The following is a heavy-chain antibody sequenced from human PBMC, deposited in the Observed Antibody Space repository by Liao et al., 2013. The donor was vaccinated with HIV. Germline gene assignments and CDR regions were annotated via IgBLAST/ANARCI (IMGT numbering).Heavy chain of an antibody. CDR1: GTVFGDSISSYY. CDR3: ARGGIVATIDY. Sequence: QVQLQESGPGLVKPSETLSLTCTVSGTVFGDSISSYYWSWIRQPAGKGLEWIGRIYSSGSTYYNPSLKSRVTISIDTSKNQFSLKLSSVTAADTAVYYCARGGIVATIDYWGQGTLVTVSS. V-gene: IGHV4-4*07. D-gene: IGHD5-12*01. J-gene: IGHJ4*02. CDR2: IYSSGST.